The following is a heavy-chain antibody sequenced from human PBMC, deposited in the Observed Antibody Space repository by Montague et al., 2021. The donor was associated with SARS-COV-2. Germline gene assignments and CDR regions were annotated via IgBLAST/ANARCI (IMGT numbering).Heavy chain of an antibody. CDR2: IDYSGST. V-gene: IGHV4-59*01. J-gene: IGHJ6*02. D-gene: IGHD3-9*01. CDR1: GGSISTYY. Sequence: SETLSLTCTVSGGSISTYYWNWIRQFPGKGLEWIGYIDYSGSTNYNPSLQNQVIISVDRSKIQFSLKLNSVTAADTAIYYCARLPYDNSYGMDVWGQGTTVTVSS. CDR3: ARLPYDNSYGMDV.